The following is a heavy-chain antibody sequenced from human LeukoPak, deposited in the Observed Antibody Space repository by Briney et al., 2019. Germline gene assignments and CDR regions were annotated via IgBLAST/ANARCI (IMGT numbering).Heavy chain of an antibody. CDR3: ATDSSGGKDDY. D-gene: IGHD6-25*01. Sequence: GTSLRLSCAASGFTFSSNDMHWARQAPGRGLEYVAAITTNGNGAYYLNSVKGRFTISRDNSKNTVSLQLDNLRPDDTAVYYCATDSSGGKDDYWGQGTLVTVSS. CDR1: GFTFSSND. CDR2: ITTNGNGA. J-gene: IGHJ4*02. V-gene: IGHV3-64*01.